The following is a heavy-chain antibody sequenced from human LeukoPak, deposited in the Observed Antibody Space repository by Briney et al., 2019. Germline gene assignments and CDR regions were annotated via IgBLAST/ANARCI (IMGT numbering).Heavy chain of an antibody. Sequence: GGSLRLSCAASGFTFSSYSMNWVRQAPGKVLEWVSSISSSSSYIYYADSVKGRFTISRDNAKNSLYLQMNSLRAEDTAVYYCARWYDYDSKGYNYYFDYWGQGTLVTVST. D-gene: IGHD3-22*01. CDR3: ARWYDYDSKGYNYYFDY. CDR2: ISSSSSYI. J-gene: IGHJ4*02. CDR1: GFTFSSYS. V-gene: IGHV3-21*01.